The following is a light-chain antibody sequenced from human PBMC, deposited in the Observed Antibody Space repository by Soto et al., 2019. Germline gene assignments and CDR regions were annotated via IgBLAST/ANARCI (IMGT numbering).Light chain of an antibody. CDR3: QQLNIFPPLFT. CDR1: QGIRSY. J-gene: IGKJ3*01. V-gene: IGKV1-9*01. CDR2: GAS. Sequence: DIQLTQSPFFLSASVGDRVTITCRASQGIRSYLAWYQQRPGKAPELLIYGASTLRTGVASRFSGSGSGTEFNLTISSLQPEDFATYFCQQLNIFPPLFTFGPGTKVDI.